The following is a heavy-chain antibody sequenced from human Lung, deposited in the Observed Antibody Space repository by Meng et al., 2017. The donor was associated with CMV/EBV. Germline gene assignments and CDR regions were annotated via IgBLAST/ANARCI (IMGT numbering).Heavy chain of an antibody. V-gene: IGHV3-74*01. CDR2: IRFDGTGI. J-gene: IGHJ3*02. CDR1: GFTFGSYW. Sequence: GGSXRLSCAASGFTFGSYWMHWVRQAPGRGLVWVSRIRFDGTGIGYADSVRGRFTISRDNAKNTVYLEMNSLRAEDTAVYYCTRDWRNAFDIWGQGTMVTFSS. CDR3: TRDWRNAFDI.